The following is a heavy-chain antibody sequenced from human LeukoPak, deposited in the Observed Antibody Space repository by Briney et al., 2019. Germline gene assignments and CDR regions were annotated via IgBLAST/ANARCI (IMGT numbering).Heavy chain of an antibody. CDR1: GFTFSSYA. Sequence: GGSLRLSCSASGFTFSSYAMHWVRQAPGKGLEYVSAISSNGGSTYYADSVKGRFTISRDNSKNTLYLQMSSLRAEVTAVYYCVKDSRIAVAGTEFDYWGQGTLVTVSS. J-gene: IGHJ4*02. D-gene: IGHD6-19*01. CDR2: ISSNGGST. CDR3: VKDSRIAVAGTEFDY. V-gene: IGHV3-64D*06.